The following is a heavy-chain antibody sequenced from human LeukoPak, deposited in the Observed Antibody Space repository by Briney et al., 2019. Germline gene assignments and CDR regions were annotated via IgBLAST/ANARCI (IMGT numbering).Heavy chain of an antibody. CDR3: ATNYYDSSGYYYRVDY. CDR1: GFTFSSYV. D-gene: IGHD3-22*01. J-gene: IGHJ4*02. Sequence: GGSLRPSCAASGFTFSSYVMSWVRQAPGKGLEWVSAISGSGGSTYYADSVKGRFTISRDNSKNTLYLQMNSLRAEDTAVYYCATNYYDSSGYYYRVDYWGQGTLVTVSS. CDR2: ISGSGGST. V-gene: IGHV3-23*01.